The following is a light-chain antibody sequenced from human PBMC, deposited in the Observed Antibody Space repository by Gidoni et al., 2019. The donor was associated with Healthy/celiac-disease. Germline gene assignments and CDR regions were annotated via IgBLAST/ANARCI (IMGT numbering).Light chain of an antibody. CDR2: KAS. CDR3: QQYNSYSQT. Sequence: DIQMTQSPSTLSASVGDRVTITCRASQSISSWLAWYQQKPGKAPKLLIYKASSLESGDPSRFSGNGSGTEFNLTISSLQPDDSATYYCQQYNSYSQTFGQGTRVKIK. V-gene: IGKV1-5*03. CDR1: QSISSW. J-gene: IGKJ1*01.